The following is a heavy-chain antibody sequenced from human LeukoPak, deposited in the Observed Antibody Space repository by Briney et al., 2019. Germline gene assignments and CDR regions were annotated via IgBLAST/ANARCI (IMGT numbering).Heavy chain of an antibody. Sequence: GKSPTLSCVASQFTFSHYGMHWVRQAPGKGLEWVAVIWNDGSNQYYADSVKGRFTISRDNFQNTVYLQMNSLRAEDTAVYYCAKDAQRGFDYSNSLEYWGQGTLVTVSS. CDR2: IWNDGSNQ. D-gene: IGHD4-11*01. CDR1: QFTFSHYG. V-gene: IGHV3-33*06. J-gene: IGHJ4*02. CDR3: AKDAQRGFDYSNSLEY.